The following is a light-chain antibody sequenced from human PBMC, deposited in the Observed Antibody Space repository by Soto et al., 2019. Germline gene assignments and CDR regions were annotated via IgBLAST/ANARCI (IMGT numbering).Light chain of an antibody. CDR1: QSISSH. CDR3: HQRSTWPLT. CDR2: DAS. V-gene: IGKV3-11*01. Sequence: EIMLTQSPATLSLSPGERATLSCRASQSISSHLAWYQQKPGQAPRLLMYDASNRATGILARFSGSVSGTDFTLTISSLEPEDFAVYYCHQRSTWPLTFGGGIKVEIK. J-gene: IGKJ4*01.